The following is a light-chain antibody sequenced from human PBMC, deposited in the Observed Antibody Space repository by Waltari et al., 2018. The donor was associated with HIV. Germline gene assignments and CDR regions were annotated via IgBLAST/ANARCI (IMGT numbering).Light chain of an antibody. J-gene: IGKJ3*01. V-gene: IGKV1-8*01. Sequence: AIRMTQSPISLSVSIGDKVTITCRASQDVSDSLAWYQKRPGKAPRLLIFGASTLQSGVPSRFSGSRSGPDFTLTIGCLQSEDFATYYCQQYFDFPPTFGPGTKVDF. CDR1: QDVSDS. CDR2: GAS. CDR3: QQYFDFPPT.